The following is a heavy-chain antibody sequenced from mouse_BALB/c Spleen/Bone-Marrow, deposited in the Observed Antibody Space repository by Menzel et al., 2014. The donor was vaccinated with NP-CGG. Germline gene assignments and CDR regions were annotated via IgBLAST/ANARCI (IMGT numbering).Heavy chain of an antibody. D-gene: IGHD1-1*01. CDR3: ARDYYGFSYGFAY. CDR1: GYSFTGYT. V-gene: IGHV1-18*01. J-gene: IGHJ3*01. CDR2: INPYNGGT. Sequence: VQLQQPGPELVKPGASMKISCKASGYSFTGYTMNWVKQSHGKSLEWIGLINPYNGGTNYNQKFKGKATLTVDKSSSTAYMELLSLTSEDSAVYYCARDYYGFSYGFAYWGQGTLVTVSA.